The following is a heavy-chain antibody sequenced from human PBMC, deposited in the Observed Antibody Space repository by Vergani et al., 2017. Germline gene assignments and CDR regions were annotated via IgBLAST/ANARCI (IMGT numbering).Heavy chain of an antibody. CDR3: ARDSMTVTGTNTPQDY. D-gene: IGHD1-7*01. CDR1: SHTFQTYG. V-gene: IGHV1-18*01. CDR2: IRPYTGHT. J-gene: IGHJ4*02. Sequence: QVQLVQSGAELKKPGASVSVSCKGSSHTFQTYGISWVRQAPGKGLEWMAWIRPYTGHTIYAQKFQDRVTMTADTSTNTAYMELRSLRSDDTAVYYCARDSMTVTGTNTPQDYWGQGTLVTVSS.